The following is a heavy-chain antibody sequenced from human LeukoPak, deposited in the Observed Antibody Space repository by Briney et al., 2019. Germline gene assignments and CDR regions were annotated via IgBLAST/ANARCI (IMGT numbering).Heavy chain of an antibody. V-gene: IGHV1-18*04. J-gene: IGHJ1*01. CDR3: ARGGTTWSAEYFQY. Sequence: GASVKVSCKASGYTFSNYGINWVRQAPGQGLEWLGWISAYNGDTKHAQKFQDRATLTTDTSTTAAYMELRRLRSDDTAVYYCARGGTTWSAEYFQYWGQGTLVTVSS. CDR1: GYTFSNYG. CDR2: ISAYNGDT. D-gene: IGHD1-14*01.